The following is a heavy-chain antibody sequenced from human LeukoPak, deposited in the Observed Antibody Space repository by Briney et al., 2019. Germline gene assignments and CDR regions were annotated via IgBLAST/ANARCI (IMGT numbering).Heavy chain of an antibody. V-gene: IGHV3-7*01. CDR2: IKQDGSEK. Sequence: GGSLRLSCAASGFTFSSYWMSWVRQAPGKGLEWVANIKQDGSEKYYVDSVKGRFTISRDNAKNSPYLQMNSLRAEDTAVYYCARLTGSIAAAGIDYWGQGTLVTVSS. CDR3: ARLTGSIAAAGIDY. CDR1: GFTFSSYW. D-gene: IGHD6-13*01. J-gene: IGHJ4*02.